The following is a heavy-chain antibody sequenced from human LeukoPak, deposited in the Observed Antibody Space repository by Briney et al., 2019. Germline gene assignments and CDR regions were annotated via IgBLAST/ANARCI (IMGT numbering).Heavy chain of an antibody. CDR1: GYTFTSYG. J-gene: IGHJ5*01. Sequence: ASVKVSCKASGYTFTSYGISWVRQAPGQGLEWMGWISTSNGNTNYAQKFQGRVTMTTDTSTSTAYMELRTLRSDDTAVYYCARDGSGWYHWFDSWGQGTLVTVSS. V-gene: IGHV1-18*01. D-gene: IGHD6-19*01. CDR2: ISTSNGNT. CDR3: ARDGSGWYHWFDS.